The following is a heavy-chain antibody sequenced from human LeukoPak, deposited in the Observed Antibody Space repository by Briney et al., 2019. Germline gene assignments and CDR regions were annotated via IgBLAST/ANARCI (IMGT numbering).Heavy chain of an antibody. CDR2: ISSSSSTI. J-gene: IGHJ4*02. D-gene: IGHD6-19*01. CDR3: ARDLGSSGWFTFDY. CDR1: GFTFSSYS. V-gene: IGHV3-48*01. Sequence: PGGSLRLSCAASGFTFSSYSMKWVRQAPGKGLEWVSYISSSSSTIYYADSVKGRFTISRDNAKNSLYLQMNSLRAEDTAVYYCARDLGSSGWFTFDYWGQGTLVTVSS.